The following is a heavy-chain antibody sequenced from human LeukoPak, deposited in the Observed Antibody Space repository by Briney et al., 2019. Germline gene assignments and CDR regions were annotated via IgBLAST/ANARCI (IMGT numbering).Heavy chain of an antibody. D-gene: IGHD4-17*01. CDR3: ARRVSYDYYYYYYMDV. J-gene: IGHJ6*03. Sequence: SETLSLTCTVSGGSISSYYWSWIRQPPGKGLEWIGYIYTSGSTNYNPSLKSRVTISVDTSKNQFSLKLSSVTAADTAVYYCARRVSYDYYYYYYMDVWGKGTTVTVSS. V-gene: IGHV4-4*09. CDR1: GGSISSYY. CDR2: IYTSGST.